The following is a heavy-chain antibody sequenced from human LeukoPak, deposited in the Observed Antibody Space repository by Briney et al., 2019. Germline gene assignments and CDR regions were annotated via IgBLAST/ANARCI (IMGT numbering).Heavy chain of an antibody. V-gene: IGHV3-48*01. CDR1: GLTFSSYS. J-gene: IGHJ6*03. CDR2: ITSSSSTI. D-gene: IGHD6-19*01. CDR3: ARIPSSDYYYYMDV. Sequence: GGSPRLSCAASGLTFSSYSMNWVRQAPGEGLEWVSYITSSSSTIYYADSVKGRFTISRDNVKNSLYLQMNSLRAEDTAVYYCARIPSSDYYYYMDVWGKGTTVTVSS.